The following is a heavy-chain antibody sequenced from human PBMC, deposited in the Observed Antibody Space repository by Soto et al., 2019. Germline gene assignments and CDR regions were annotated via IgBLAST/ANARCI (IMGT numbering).Heavy chain of an antibody. CDR2: INYSGTA. CDR3: VRRVNIPSWYFDL. V-gene: IGHV4-39*01. CDR1: GASISKTSSY. Sequence: QVELQQSGPGVVRPSETLSLTCSVSGASISKTSSYWGWIRQPPGKGLEWIGSINYSGTAYYSPSLRSRATLSVDTSANQFSLRLMSVTAANTAFYCWVRRVNIPSWYFDLWGREKPVIVSS. J-gene: IGHJ2*01. D-gene: IGHD2-21*01.